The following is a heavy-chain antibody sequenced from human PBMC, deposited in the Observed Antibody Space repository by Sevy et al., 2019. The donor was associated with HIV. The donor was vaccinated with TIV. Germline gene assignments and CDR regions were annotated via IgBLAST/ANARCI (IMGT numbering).Heavy chain of an antibody. CDR3: VRAIAADASL. Sequence: GGSLRLSCAASGFTLNSYWMSWVRQAPGKGLEGVANIKQDGSVKYYVDSVKGRFTISRDNARNLGYLQMSSLTAEDTALYYCVRAIAADASLWGQGTLVTVSS. J-gene: IGHJ4*02. V-gene: IGHV3-7*01. D-gene: IGHD6-13*01. CDR1: GFTLNSYW. CDR2: IKQDGSVK.